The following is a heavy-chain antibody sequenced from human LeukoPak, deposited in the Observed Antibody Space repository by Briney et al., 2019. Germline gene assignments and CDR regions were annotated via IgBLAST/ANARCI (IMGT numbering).Heavy chain of an antibody. V-gene: IGHV4-61*02. CDR3: ARVRPYYYDGSGLSSSYYFDY. Sequence: PSETLSLTCTVSGGSISSGSYYWSWIRQPAGRGLEWIGRIYTSGSTNYNASLKSRVTISVDTSKNQFSLILTSVTAADTAVYYCARVRPYYYDGSGLSSSYYFDYWGQGALVTVSS. J-gene: IGHJ4*02. CDR1: GGSISSGSYY. D-gene: IGHD3-22*01. CDR2: IYTSGST.